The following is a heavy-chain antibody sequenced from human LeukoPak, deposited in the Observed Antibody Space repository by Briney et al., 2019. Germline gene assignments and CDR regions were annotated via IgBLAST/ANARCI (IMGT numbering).Heavy chain of an antibody. D-gene: IGHD2-21*02. V-gene: IGHV5-51*01. CDR3: ARPQVVVVTAVAFDV. CDR2: IYPGDSDT. Sequence: GESLKISCRGSGYNFATNWIGWVRQMPGKGLEWMGIIYPGDSDTMYSPSFQGQVTISADKSISTAYLQWSSLKASDSAMYYCARPQVVVVTAVAFDVWGQGTMVTVSS. J-gene: IGHJ3*01. CDR1: GYNFATNW.